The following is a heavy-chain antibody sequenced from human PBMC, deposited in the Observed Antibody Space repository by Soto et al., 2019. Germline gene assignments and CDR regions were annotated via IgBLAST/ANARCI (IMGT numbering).Heavy chain of an antibody. CDR3: ARERGMAASNWYFDL. D-gene: IGHD6-13*01. J-gene: IGHJ2*01. CDR1: GGSISSGGYY. CDR2: IYYSGST. Sequence: SETLSLTCTVSGGSISSGGYYWNWIRQHPGKGLEWIGYIYYSGSTYYNPSLKSRVTISVDTSKNQFSLKLSSVTAADTAVYYCARERGMAASNWYFDLWGRGTLVTVSS. V-gene: IGHV4-31*03.